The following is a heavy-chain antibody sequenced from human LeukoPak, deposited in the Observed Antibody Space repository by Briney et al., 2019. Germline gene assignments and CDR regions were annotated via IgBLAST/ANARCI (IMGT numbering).Heavy chain of an antibody. V-gene: IGHV3-64*01. J-gene: IGHJ4*02. CDR3: ARRQTMPPDYFDY. Sequence: GGSLRLSCATSGFTFSSYAIHWVRQAPGKGLEYDSGISSNGGTTDYANSVKGRFTISRDNSKNTLYLQMGSLRAEDMAVYYCARRQTMPPDYFDYWGQGTLVTVSS. CDR1: GFTFSSYA. CDR2: ISSNGGTT. D-gene: IGHD1/OR15-1a*01.